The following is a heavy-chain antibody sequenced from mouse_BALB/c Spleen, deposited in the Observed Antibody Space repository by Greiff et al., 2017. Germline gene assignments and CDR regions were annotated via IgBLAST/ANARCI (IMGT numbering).Heavy chain of an antibody. Sequence: EVMLVESGGGLVQPGGSMKLSCVASGFTFSNYWMNWVRQSPEKGLEWVAEIRLKSNNYATHYAESVKGRFTISRDDSKSSVYLQMNNLRAEDTGIYYCTRDYGNYEAMDYWGQGTSVTVSS. CDR2: IRLKSNNYAT. CDR1: GFTFSNYW. CDR3: TRDYGNYEAMDY. D-gene: IGHD2-1*01. V-gene: IGHV6-6*02. J-gene: IGHJ4*01.